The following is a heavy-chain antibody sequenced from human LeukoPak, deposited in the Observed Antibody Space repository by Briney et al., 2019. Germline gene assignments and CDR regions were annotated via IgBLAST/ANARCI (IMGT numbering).Heavy chain of an antibody. Sequence: PSETLSLTCTVSGGSISTTSYYWDWIRQPPGKGLEWIGSIYYSETTYYNSSLKSRVTISIDTSKNQFSLRLNSVTAADTAVYYCARQVSDYYYYYIDVWGKGTTVIVSS. CDR3: ARQVSDYYYYYIDV. CDR2: IYYSETT. D-gene: IGHD5/OR15-5a*01. CDR1: GGSISTTSYY. J-gene: IGHJ6*03. V-gene: IGHV4-39*01.